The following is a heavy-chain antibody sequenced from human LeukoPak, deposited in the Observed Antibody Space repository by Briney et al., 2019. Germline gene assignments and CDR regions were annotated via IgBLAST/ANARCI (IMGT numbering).Heavy chain of an antibody. D-gene: IGHD4-17*01. V-gene: IGHV3-33*01. CDR1: GFIFSSYG. CDR3: ARDHGDYSGKDY. J-gene: IGHJ4*02. Sequence: LPGGSLRLSCAASGFIFSSYGMHWVRQAPGEGLEWVAVTWYDGSNKYYADAVKGRFTISRDNSKNTLYLQMNSLRAEDTAVYFCARDHGDYSGKDYWGQGTPVTVSS. CDR2: TWYDGSNK.